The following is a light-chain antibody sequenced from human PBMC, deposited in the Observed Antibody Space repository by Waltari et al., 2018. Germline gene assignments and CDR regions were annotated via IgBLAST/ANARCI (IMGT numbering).Light chain of an antibody. CDR1: SADDHGYKY. CDR2: DVS. CDR3: SSYTGSSLWV. J-gene: IGLJ3*02. V-gene: IGLV2-14*03. Sequence: QSALTQPASVSGSPGQSITISCTGTSADDHGYKYVSWYQQHPGKAPKLMIFDVSNRPSGVSTRFSGSKSGNTASLTISGLQAEDEADYYCSSYTGSSLWVFGGGTTLTVL.